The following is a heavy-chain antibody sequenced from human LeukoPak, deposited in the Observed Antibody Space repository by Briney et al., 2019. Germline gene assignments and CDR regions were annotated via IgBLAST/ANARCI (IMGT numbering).Heavy chain of an antibody. CDR2: ISFDGNTK. D-gene: IGHD1-26*01. CDR3: ARDLSGRYTIDY. Sequence: PGGSLGLSCAASGFTFSSYAIHWVRQAPGKGLEWVTFISFDGNTKYYADSVKGRFTIFRDNSENTLYLQINSLRTEDTAVYYCARDLSGRYTIDYWGRGTLVTVSS. J-gene: IGHJ4*02. V-gene: IGHV3-30-3*01. CDR1: GFTFSSYA.